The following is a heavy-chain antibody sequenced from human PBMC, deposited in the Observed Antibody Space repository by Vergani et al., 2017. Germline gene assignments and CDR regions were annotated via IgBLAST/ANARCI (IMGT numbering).Heavy chain of an antibody. CDR1: GGSFRGYY. J-gene: IGHJ4*02. Sequence: QVQLQQWGAGLLKPSETLSLTCAVYGGSFRGYYWSWIRQPPGKGLEVSGEINHSGSTNYTPSLKSRVTIAVDTYKNKFSLKLSSVTDADTAGDYCAISPQYYYDSSGYPKDWGQGTLVTVSS. D-gene: IGHD3-22*01. CDR2: INHSGST. CDR3: AISPQYYYDSSGYPKD. V-gene: IGHV4-34*01.